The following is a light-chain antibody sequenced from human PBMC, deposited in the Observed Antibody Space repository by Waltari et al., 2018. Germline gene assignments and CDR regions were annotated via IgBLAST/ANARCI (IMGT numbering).Light chain of an antibody. CDR3: QSADSSGSVV. CDR1: ALSKKY. Sequence: SFELTQPPSLSVSPGPTARITCSGDALSKKYAHWHQQRPGLAPVLVIYKDSERPSGIPERFSGSSSGTTVTLTISGVQAEDEADYYCQSADSSGSVVFGGGTKLTVL. CDR2: KDS. J-gene: IGLJ2*01. V-gene: IGLV3-25*03.